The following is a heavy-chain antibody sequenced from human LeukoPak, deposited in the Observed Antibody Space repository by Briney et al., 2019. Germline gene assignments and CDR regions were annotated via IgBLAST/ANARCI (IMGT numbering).Heavy chain of an antibody. J-gene: IGHJ4*02. D-gene: IGHD3-16*01. CDR1: GYTFSSHG. CDR2: INGAGDNT. V-gene: IGHV3-23*01. Sequence: GGSLRLSCSASGYTFSSHGLTWVRQAPGKGLEWVSTINGAGDNTRYAETVKGRFAISGDNSKNTLYLHMSDLRAEDTAIYYCAKVTVCFGCYFDLWGQGTPVTVSS. CDR3: AKVTVCFGCYFDL.